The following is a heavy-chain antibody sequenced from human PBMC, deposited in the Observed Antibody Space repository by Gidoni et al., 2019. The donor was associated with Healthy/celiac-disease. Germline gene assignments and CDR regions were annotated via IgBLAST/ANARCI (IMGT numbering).Heavy chain of an antibody. D-gene: IGHD2-2*01. V-gene: IGHV4-34*01. CDR1: GGSLSGHY. J-gene: IGHJ5*02. CDR3: AREEGIVVVPAAPPGIGWFDP. Sequence: QVQLQQWGAGLLKPSETLSLTCAVYGGSLSGHYWSWIRQPPGKGLEWIGEINHSGSTNYNPSLKSRVTISVDTSKNQFSLKLSSVTAADTAVYYCAREEGIVVVPAAPPGIGWFDPWGQGTLVTVSS. CDR2: INHSGST.